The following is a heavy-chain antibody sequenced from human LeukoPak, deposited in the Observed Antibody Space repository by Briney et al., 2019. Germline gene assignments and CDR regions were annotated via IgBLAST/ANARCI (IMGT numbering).Heavy chain of an antibody. CDR1: GFTFRSYG. D-gene: IGHD3-22*01. Sequence: GGSLRLSCAASGFTFRSYGMNWVRQAPGKGLGWVAFIRYDGGHTYYADSVKGRFTISRDNSKNTLYLQMNSLRAEDTAVYYCAKDKYSYDSSGMDYWGQGTLVTVSS. CDR3: AKDKYSYDSSGMDY. V-gene: IGHV3-30*02. CDR2: IRYDGGHT. J-gene: IGHJ4*02.